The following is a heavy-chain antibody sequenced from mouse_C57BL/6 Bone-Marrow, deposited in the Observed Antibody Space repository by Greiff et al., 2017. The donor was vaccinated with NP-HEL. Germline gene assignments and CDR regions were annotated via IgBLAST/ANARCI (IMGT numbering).Heavy chain of an antibody. D-gene: IGHD1-1*01. CDR2: IDPSDSYT. V-gene: IGHV1-69*01. Sequence: QVQLQQPGAELVMPGASVKLSCTASGFTFTSYWMHWVKQRPGQGLEWIGEIDPSDSYTNYNQKFKGKSTLTVDKSSSTAYMQLSSLTSEDSAVYDCAREGTTVADWFAYWGQGTRVTVSA. CDR1: GFTFTSYW. CDR3: AREGTTVADWFAY. J-gene: IGHJ3*01.